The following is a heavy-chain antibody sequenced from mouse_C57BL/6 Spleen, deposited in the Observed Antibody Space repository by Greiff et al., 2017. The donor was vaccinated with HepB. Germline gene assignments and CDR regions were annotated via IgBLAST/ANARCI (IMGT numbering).Heavy chain of an antibody. CDR2: IYPSDSET. CDR1: GYTFTSYW. J-gene: IGHJ2*01. V-gene: IGHV1-61*01. CDR3: ARSGYYYGSSPFDY. D-gene: IGHD1-1*01. Sequence: QVQLQQSGAELVRPGSSVKLSCKASGYTFTSYWMDWVKQRPGQGLEWIGNIYPSDSETHYNQKFKDKATLTVDKSSSTAYMQLSSLTSEDSAVYYCARSGYYYGSSPFDYWGQGTTLTVSS.